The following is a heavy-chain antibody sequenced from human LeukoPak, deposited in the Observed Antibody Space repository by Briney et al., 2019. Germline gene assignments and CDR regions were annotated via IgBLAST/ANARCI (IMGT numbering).Heavy chain of an antibody. J-gene: IGHJ4*02. CDR3: ARDGYYYGSGSDAGDY. Sequence: SEILSLTCTVSGGSISSYYWSWIRQPAGKGLEGIGRIHTSGNTNYNPSLKSRVSLSVDTSKNQFSLKLSSVTAADTAVYYCARDGYYYGSGSDAGDYWGQGILVTVSS. CDR2: IHTSGNT. D-gene: IGHD3-10*01. CDR1: GGSISSYY. V-gene: IGHV4-4*07.